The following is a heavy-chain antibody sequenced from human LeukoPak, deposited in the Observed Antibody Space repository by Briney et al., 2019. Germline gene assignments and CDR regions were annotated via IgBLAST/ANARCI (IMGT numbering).Heavy chain of an antibody. Sequence: SGPTLVNPTQTLTLTCTFSGFSLGTGGVGVGWIRQPPGKALEWLALIYWDDDKRYSPSLKSKLTITKDASKNQVVLTMTSMDPVDTATYYCARMRTTVTTFDYWGQGTLVTVSS. CDR1: GFSLGTGGVG. J-gene: IGHJ4*02. CDR3: ARMRTTVTTFDY. D-gene: IGHD4-17*01. V-gene: IGHV2-5*02. CDR2: IYWDDDK.